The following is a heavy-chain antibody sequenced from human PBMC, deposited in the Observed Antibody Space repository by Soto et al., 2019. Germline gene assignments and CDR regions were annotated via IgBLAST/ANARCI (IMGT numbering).Heavy chain of an antibody. J-gene: IGHJ4*02. V-gene: IGHV4-30-2*01. D-gene: IGHD4-4*01. CDR3: ARGMTTVTTLDY. CDR2: IYHSGST. CDR1: GGSISSGGYS. Sequence: QLQLQESDSGLVKPSQTLSLTYAVSGGSISSGGYSWSWIRQPPGKGLEWIGYIYHSGSTYYNPSLKSRITISIDRSKNQLSLKLSSVTAADTAVYYCARGMTTVTTLDYWGQGTLVTVSS.